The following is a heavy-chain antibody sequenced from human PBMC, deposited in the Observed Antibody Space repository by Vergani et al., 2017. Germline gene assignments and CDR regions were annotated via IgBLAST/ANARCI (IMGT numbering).Heavy chain of an antibody. V-gene: IGHV3-66*02. CDR2: IYSGGST. CDR1: GFTVSSNY. D-gene: IGHD6-13*01. CDR3: ARGPRAAAGTSDFDY. J-gene: IGHJ4*02. Sequence: EVQLVESGGGLVQPGGSLRLSCAASGFTVSSNYMSWVRQAPGKGLEWVSVIYSGGSTYYADSVKGRFTISRDNSKNTLYLQMNSLRAEDTAVYYCARGPRAAAGTSDFDYCGQGTLVIVSS.